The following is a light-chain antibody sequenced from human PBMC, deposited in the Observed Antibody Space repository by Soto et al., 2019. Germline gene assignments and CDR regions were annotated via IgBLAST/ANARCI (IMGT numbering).Light chain of an antibody. Sequence: QSALTQPASVSGSPGQSITISPTGTGSDVGSYKYVSWYQHHPGKAPKLIIFEVSNRPSGVSDRFSGSKSGNRASLTISGLQAEDEADYYCSSYTSISSLGVVGTGTKVTVL. CDR1: GSDVGSYKY. J-gene: IGLJ1*01. CDR2: EVS. CDR3: SSYTSISSLGV. V-gene: IGLV2-14*01.